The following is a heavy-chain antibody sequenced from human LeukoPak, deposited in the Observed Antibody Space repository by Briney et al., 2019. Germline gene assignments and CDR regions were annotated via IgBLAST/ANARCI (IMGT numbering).Heavy chain of an antibody. D-gene: IGHD4-23*01. J-gene: IGHJ4*02. Sequence: ASVKVSCKVSGYTLTELSMHWVRQAPGKGLEWMGGFDPEDGETIYAQKFQGRVTMTEDTSTDTAYMELSSLRSEDTAVYYCARGGTVVTQGRLDFDYWGQGTLVTVSS. V-gene: IGHV1-24*01. CDR1: GYTLTELS. CDR3: ARGGTVVTQGRLDFDY. CDR2: FDPEDGET.